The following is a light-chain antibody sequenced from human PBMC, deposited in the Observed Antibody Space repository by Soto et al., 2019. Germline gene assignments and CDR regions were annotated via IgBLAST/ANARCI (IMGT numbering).Light chain of an antibody. Sequence: QSARTQPASVSGSPGQSITISCTGTSSDVGAYNYDSWYQQYPGEAPKVIIYDVSHRPAGVSNRFSGSKSGNTASLTISGLQTQDEADYYCSSYTSATTYVFGTGT. CDR1: SSDVGAYNY. CDR3: SSYTSATTYV. V-gene: IGLV2-14*01. CDR2: DVS. J-gene: IGLJ1*01.